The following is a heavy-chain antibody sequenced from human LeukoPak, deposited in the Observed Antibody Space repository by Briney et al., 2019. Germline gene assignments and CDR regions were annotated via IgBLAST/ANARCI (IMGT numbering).Heavy chain of an antibody. V-gene: IGHV3-66*01. CDR3: ARATSVYDILTGYEYYYYGMDV. Sequence: GSLRLSCAASGFTVSSNYMSWVRQAPGKGLEWVSVIYSGGSTYYADSVKGRFTISRDNSKNTLYLQMNSLRAEDTAVYYCARATSVYDILTGYEYYYYGMDVWGQGTTVTVSS. CDR1: GFTVSSNY. D-gene: IGHD3-9*01. CDR2: IYSGGST. J-gene: IGHJ6*02.